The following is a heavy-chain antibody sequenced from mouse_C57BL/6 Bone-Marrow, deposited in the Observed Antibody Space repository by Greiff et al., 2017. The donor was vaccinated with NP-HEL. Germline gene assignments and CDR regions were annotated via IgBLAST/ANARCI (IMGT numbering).Heavy chain of an antibody. D-gene: IGHD1-1*01. V-gene: IGHV1-39*01. Sequence: VQLQQSGPELVKPGASVKISCKASGYSFTDYNMNWVKQSNGKSLEWIGVINPNYGTTSYNQKFKGKATLTVDQSSSTAYMQLNSLTSEDSAVSYYATTIHYSLAMDYWVQGTSVTVSS. CDR2: INPNYGTT. J-gene: IGHJ4*01. CDR3: ATTIHYSLAMDY. CDR1: GYSFTDYN.